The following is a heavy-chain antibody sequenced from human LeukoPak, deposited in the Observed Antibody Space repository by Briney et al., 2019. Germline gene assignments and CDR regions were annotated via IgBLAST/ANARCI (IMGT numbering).Heavy chain of an antibody. V-gene: IGHV1-24*01. CDR3: ATATNRWTGGAFDI. CDR1: GYTLTELS. J-gene: IGHJ3*02. D-gene: IGHD2-8*01. CDR2: FDPEDGET. Sequence: ASVKVSCKVSGYTLTELSMHWVRQAPGEGLEWMGGFDPEDGETIYAQKFQGRVTMTEDTSTDTAYMELSSLRSEDTAVYYCATATNRWTGGAFDIWGQGTMVTVSS.